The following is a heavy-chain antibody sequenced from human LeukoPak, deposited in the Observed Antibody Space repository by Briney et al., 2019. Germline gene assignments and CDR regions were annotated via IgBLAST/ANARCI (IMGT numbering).Heavy chain of an antibody. CDR2: IKPDGSEK. Sequence: GGSLRLSCAASGFTFSSYAMSWVRQAPGKGLEWVAKIKPDGSEKDHVDSVKGRFTISRDNAKNSLYLQLNSLRAEDTAVYYCARSRFYFDYWGQGTLVTVSS. J-gene: IGHJ4*02. CDR3: ARSRFYFDY. V-gene: IGHV3-7*01. CDR1: GFTFSSYA.